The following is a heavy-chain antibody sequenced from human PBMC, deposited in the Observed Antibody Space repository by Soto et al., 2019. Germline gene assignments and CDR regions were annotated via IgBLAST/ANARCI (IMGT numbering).Heavy chain of an antibody. J-gene: IGHJ4*02. V-gene: IGHV3-21*01. Sequence: GGSLRLSCAASGFTFSSYSMNWVRQAPGKGLEWVSSISSSSSYIYYADSVKGRFTISRDNAKNSLYLQMNSLRAEDTAVYYCARDRRKDIVVVVAAKPLDYWGQGTLVTVSS. CDR2: ISSSSSYI. CDR1: GFTFSSYS. CDR3: ARDRRKDIVVVVAAKPLDY. D-gene: IGHD2-15*01.